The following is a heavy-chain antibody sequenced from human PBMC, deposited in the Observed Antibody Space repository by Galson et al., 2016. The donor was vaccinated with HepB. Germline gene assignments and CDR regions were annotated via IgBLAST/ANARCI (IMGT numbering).Heavy chain of an antibody. Sequence: ETLSLTCAVSGGSISSNNWWSWVRQPPGKGLEWIGEIYRSGITNYYPSPRSRVIISVDKSKNQVSLKLSSVTAADTAVYYCARELYTYGMDVWGQGTTVTVSS. J-gene: IGHJ6*02. V-gene: IGHV4-4*02. D-gene: IGHD4-11*01. CDR3: ARELYTYGMDV. CDR2: IYRSGIT. CDR1: GGSISSNNW.